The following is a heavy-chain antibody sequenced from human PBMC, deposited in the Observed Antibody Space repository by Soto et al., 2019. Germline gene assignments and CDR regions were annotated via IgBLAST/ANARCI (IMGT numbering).Heavy chain of an antibody. Sequence: QITLKESGPTLVKHTQTLTLTCSCSGFSISADAVGVGWFRQPPGKAPEWLAIVYWDDDKRYSPSLKSRLTIIKDTSRNHVVLTMTNVDPVDTATYFCAHGRRRASCRGGNCYHFDSWGQGTLVTVSS. CDR2: VYWDDDK. CDR3: AHGRRRASCRGGNCYHFDS. V-gene: IGHV2-5*02. J-gene: IGHJ4*02. D-gene: IGHD2-15*01. CDR1: GFSISADAVG.